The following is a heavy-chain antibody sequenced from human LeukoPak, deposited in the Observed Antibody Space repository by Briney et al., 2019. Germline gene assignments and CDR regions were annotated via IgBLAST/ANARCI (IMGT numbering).Heavy chain of an antibody. CDR1: GGTFSSYA. J-gene: IGHJ3*02. Sequence: SVKVSCKASGGTFSSYAISWVRQAPGQGLEWMGRIIPILGIANYAQKLQGRVTMTTDTSTSTAYMELRSLRSDDTVVYYCARDFSQYGSGDAFDIWGQGTMVTVSS. CDR3: ARDFSQYGSGDAFDI. V-gene: IGHV1-69*04. CDR2: IIPILGIA. D-gene: IGHD3-10*01.